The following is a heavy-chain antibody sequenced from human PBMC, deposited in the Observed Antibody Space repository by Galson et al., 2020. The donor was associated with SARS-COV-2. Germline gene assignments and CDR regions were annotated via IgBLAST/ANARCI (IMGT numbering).Heavy chain of an antibody. D-gene: IGHD3-3*01. V-gene: IGHV3-7*01. CDR2: IKQYGSER. CDR3: ARGSRFYDFWSGRAEYFQH. J-gene: IGHJ1*01. CDR1: GFTFSNYW. Sequence: GGSLRPSCRCPGFTFSNYWMNWVRQPPGQGLDWVANIKQYGSERYYVESVKGRFTISRDNAQNSLYLQMDSLRDDDTAVYFCARGSRFYDFWSGRAEYFQHWGLGTLVTVSS.